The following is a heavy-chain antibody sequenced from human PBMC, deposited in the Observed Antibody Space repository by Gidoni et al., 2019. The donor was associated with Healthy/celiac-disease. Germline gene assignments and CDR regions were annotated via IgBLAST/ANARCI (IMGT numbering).Heavy chain of an antibody. Sequence: QVQLQQWGDGRLKPSETLSLTCAVDGGSFSGYYWSWIRQPPGKELEWIVEINHSGSTNYTPSLKSRVTISVDTSKNQFSLKLSSVTAANTAVYYCARGLDPAMVTRGWWFGPWGQGTLVTVSS. CDR1: GGSFSGYY. D-gene: IGHD5-18*01. CDR2: INHSGST. J-gene: IGHJ5*02. CDR3: ARGLDPAMVTRGWWFGP. V-gene: IGHV4-34*01.